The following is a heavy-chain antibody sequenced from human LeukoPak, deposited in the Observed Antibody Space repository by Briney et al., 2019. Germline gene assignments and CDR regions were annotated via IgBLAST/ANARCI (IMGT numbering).Heavy chain of an antibody. Sequence: SETLSLTCSVSGGSISSYYWSWLRQPAGKGLEWIGRIHTRGGTEYNPSLKSRVTMSVDTSKNQFSLKLISVTAADTAVYFCARGDNSGYSDDAFDIWGQGTLVTVSS. CDR3: ARGDNSGYSDDAFDI. J-gene: IGHJ3*02. CDR1: GGSISSYY. CDR2: IHTRGGT. D-gene: IGHD5-12*01. V-gene: IGHV4-4*07.